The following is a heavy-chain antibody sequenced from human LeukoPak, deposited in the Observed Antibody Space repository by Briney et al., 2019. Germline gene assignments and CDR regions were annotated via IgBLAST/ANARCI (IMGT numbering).Heavy chain of an antibody. CDR1: GGSFSGYY. CDR3: ARDPRFPSSPNYYGSGSYLDY. J-gene: IGHJ4*02. CDR2: INHSGST. V-gene: IGHV4-34*01. Sequence: PSENLSLTCAVYGGSFSGYYWSWIRQPPGKGLEWIGEINHSGSTNYNPSLKSRVTISVDTSKNQFSLKLSSVTAADTAVYYCARDPRFPSSPNYYGSGSYLDYWGQGTLVTVSS. D-gene: IGHD3-10*01.